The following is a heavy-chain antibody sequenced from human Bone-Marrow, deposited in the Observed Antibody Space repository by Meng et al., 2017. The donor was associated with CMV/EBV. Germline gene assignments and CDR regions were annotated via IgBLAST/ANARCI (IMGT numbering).Heavy chain of an antibody. Sequence: SCAASGFTFSSYTMNWVRQAPGKGLEWVSSISSSSDYIYYADSLKGRFTISRDNAKNSLYLQMNSLRAEDTAVYYCAREGYSSGWFPDCWGQGNRVNGAS. D-gene: IGHD6-19*01. CDR2: ISSSSDYI. CDR3: AREGYSSGWFPDC. CDR1: GFTFSSYT. V-gene: IGHV3-21*01. J-gene: IGHJ4*02.